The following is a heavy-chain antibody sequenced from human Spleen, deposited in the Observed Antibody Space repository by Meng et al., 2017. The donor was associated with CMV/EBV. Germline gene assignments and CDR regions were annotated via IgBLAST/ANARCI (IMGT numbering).Heavy chain of an antibody. J-gene: IGHJ6*02. Sequence: GESLKISCEASGFIFSTYGMHWVRQAPGKGLEWVGFVRSEAYGGTTQYAASVKGKFTISRDDSKSIAYLQMNSLKTEDTAVYYCTRETARSSYYYYGLDVWGQGTTVTVSS. CDR3: TRETARSSYYYYGLDV. V-gene: IGHV3-49*04. CDR1: GFIFSTYG. CDR2: VRSEAYGGTT. D-gene: IGHD6-6*01.